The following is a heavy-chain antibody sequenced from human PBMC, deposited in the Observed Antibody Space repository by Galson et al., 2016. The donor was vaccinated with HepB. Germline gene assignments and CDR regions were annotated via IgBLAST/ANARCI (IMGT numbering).Heavy chain of an antibody. Sequence: SMRLSCAASGFTFNTYTIHWVRQAPGKGLEWVAVISYDGTTKYYANSVRGRFTISRDNSKNTLHLQMSSLRAEDTAVYYCARELDLWFGDSWDGGFFDLWGRGTLVTVSS. J-gene: IGHJ2*01. CDR1: GFTFNTYT. CDR3: ARELDLWFGDSWDGGFFDL. V-gene: IGHV3-30-3*01. D-gene: IGHD3-10*01. CDR2: ISYDGTTK.